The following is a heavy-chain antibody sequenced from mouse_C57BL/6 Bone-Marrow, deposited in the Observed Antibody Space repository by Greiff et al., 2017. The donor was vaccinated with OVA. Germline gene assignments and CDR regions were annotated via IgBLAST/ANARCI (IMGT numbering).Heavy chain of an antibody. J-gene: IGHJ2*01. CDR3: TTYYGYDGSFDY. Sequence: EVKVEESGAELVRPGASVKLSCTASGFNIKDDYMHWVKQRPEQGLEWIGWIDPENGDTEYASKFQGKATITADTSSNTAYLQLSSLTSEDTAVDNCTTYYGYDGSFDYWGQGTTLTVSS. CDR1: GFNIKDDY. CDR2: IDPENGDT. V-gene: IGHV14-4*01. D-gene: IGHD2-2*01.